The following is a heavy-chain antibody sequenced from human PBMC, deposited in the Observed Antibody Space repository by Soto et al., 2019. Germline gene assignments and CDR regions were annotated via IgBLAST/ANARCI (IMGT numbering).Heavy chain of an antibody. CDR3: AGLQSMRLSGLDP. CDR2: IYYSGST. Sequence: SETLSLTCTVSGGSISSGDYYWSWIRQPPGKGLEWIGYIYYSGSTYYNPSPKSRVTISVDTSKNQFSLKLSSVTAADTAVYYCAGLQSMRLSGLDPWGQGTLVTVSS. J-gene: IGHJ5*02. D-gene: IGHD4-4*01. V-gene: IGHV4-30-4*01. CDR1: GGSISSGDYY.